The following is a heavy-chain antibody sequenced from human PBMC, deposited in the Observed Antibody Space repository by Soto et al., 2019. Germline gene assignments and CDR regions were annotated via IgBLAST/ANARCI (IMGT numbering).Heavy chain of an antibody. D-gene: IGHD6-19*01. J-gene: IGHJ4*02. V-gene: IGHV4-34*01. CDR1: GGSFSGYY. CDR2: INHSGST. CDR3: ARGRLRIAVAGLIFDY. Sequence: SETLSLTCAVYGGSFSGYYWSWIRQPPGKGLEWIGEINHSGSTNYNPSLKSRVTISVDTSKNQFSLKLSSVTAADTAVYYCARGRLRIAVAGLIFDYWGQGTLVTVSS.